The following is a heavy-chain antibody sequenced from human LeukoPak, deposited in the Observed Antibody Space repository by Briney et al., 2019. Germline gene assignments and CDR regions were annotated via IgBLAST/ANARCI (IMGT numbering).Heavy chain of an antibody. CDR3: ARAPYYDSSGYHSAYFEY. Sequence: SETLSLTCTVSGGSISSYYWSWIRQPPGKGLEWIGYIYYSGSTNYNPSLKSRVTISVDKSKNHFSLKLSSVTAADTAVYYCARAPYYDSSGYHSAYFEYWGQEPLVTVSS. V-gene: IGHV4-59*12. D-gene: IGHD3-22*01. J-gene: IGHJ4*02. CDR2: IYYSGST. CDR1: GGSISSYY.